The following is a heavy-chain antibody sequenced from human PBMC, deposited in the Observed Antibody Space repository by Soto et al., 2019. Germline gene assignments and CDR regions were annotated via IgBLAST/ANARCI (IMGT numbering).Heavy chain of an antibody. V-gene: IGHV4-4*07. Sequence: PSDTRSLTCTVSGDAVSNGYWSWIRQPAGRGLEWIGRVYSSGATNYNPSLNGRVTMSVDTSRNQFSLRLSSVTAADTAIYYCTKGPNWNYYYYGVDVWGQGTAVT. D-gene: IGHD1-20*01. J-gene: IGHJ6*02. CDR1: GDAVSNGY. CDR2: VYSSGAT. CDR3: TKGPNWNYYYYGVDV.